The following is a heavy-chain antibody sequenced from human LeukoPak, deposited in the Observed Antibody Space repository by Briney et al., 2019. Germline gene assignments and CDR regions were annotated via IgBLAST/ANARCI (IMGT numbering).Heavy chain of an antibody. Sequence: VASVKVSCKASGYTFTSYYMHWVRQAPGQGLEWMGIINPSGGSTSYAQKFQGRVTMTRDTSISTAYMELSRLRSDDTAVYYCARSREGGYIILDAFDIWGQGTMVTVSS. J-gene: IGHJ3*02. D-gene: IGHD3-16*02. CDR2: INPSGGST. CDR1: GYTFTSYY. CDR3: ARSREGGYIILDAFDI. V-gene: IGHV1-46*01.